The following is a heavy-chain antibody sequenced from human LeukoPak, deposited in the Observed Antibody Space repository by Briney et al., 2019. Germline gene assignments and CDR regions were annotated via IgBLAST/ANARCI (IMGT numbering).Heavy chain of an antibody. CDR3: ARVETSGYYYYYYMDV. V-gene: IGHV1-18*01. D-gene: IGHD5-24*01. J-gene: IGHJ6*03. CDR1: GYTFTSYG. CDR2: ISAYNGNT. Sequence: GASVKVSCKASGYTFTSYGISWVRQAPGQGLEWMGWISAYNGNTNYAQKLQGRVTMTTDTSTSTAYMELRSLRSDDTAVYYCARVETSGYYYYYYMDVWGKGTTVTISS.